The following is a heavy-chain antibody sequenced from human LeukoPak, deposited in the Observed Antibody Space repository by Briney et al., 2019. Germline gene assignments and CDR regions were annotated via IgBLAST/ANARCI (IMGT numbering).Heavy chain of an antibody. J-gene: IGHJ4*02. CDR2: IYYSGST. CDR3: ARQSSGWYRDWDY. CDR1: GGSISSSGYY. D-gene: IGHD6-19*01. Sequence: SETLSLTCTVSGGSISSSGYYWGWIRQPPGKGLEWIGGIYYSGSTYYNPSLKSRVTISVDTSKNQFSLKLSSVTAADTAVYYCARQSSGWYRDWDYWGQGTLVTVYS. V-gene: IGHV4-39*01.